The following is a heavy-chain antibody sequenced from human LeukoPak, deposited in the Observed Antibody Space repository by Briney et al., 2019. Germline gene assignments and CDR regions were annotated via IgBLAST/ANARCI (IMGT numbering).Heavy chain of an antibody. V-gene: IGHV3-7*01. CDR2: IKQDGSEK. D-gene: IGHD5-24*01. CDR3: AREFEMATTGGWFDP. J-gene: IGHJ5*02. Sequence: GGSLRLSCAASGFTFSSYWMSWVRQAPGKGLEWVANIKQDGSEKYYVDSVKGRFTISRDNAKNSLYLQMNSLRAEDMAVYYCAREFEMATTGGWFDPWGQGTLVTVSS. CDR1: GFTFSSYW.